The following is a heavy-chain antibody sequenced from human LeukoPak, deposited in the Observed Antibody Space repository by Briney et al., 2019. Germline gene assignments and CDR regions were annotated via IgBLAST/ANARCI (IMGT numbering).Heavy chain of an antibody. CDR3: ARAYGSGSYFHWFDP. J-gene: IGHJ5*02. D-gene: IGHD3-10*01. V-gene: IGHV4-59*05. CDR1: GGSISSYY. CDR2: MFHSGST. Sequence: SETLSLTCAVSGGSISSYYWSWIRQPPGKGLEWIGSMFHSGSTYDNPSLRSRVTISVDTSKNQFSLKLSSVTAADTAVYYCARAYGSGSYFHWFDPWGQGTLVTVSS.